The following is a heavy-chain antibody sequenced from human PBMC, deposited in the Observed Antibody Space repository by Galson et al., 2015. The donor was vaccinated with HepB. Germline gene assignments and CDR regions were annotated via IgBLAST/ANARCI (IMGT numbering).Heavy chain of an antibody. V-gene: IGHV3-23*01. J-gene: IGHJ4*02. Sequence: SLRLSCAASGFTFSSYPMNWVRQAPGQGLEWVSTISGSGDSTYYADSVKGRFTLSRDNSKSTLYLQLNSLRAEDTAVYYCPKALGSNVYYESDWGQGTLVTVSS. D-gene: IGHD1-26*01. CDR2: ISGSGDST. CDR1: GFTFSSYP. CDR3: PKALGSNVYYESD.